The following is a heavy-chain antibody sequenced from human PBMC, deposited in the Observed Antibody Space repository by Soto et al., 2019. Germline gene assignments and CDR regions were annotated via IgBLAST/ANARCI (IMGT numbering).Heavy chain of an antibody. J-gene: IGHJ3*01. V-gene: IGHV1-69*13. CDR3: AKPRQAQWRNDAFDF. CDR2: IIPIFGTA. Sequence: GASVKVSCKASGGTFSSYAISWVRQAPGQGLEWMGGIIPIFGTANYAQKFQGRVTITADESTSTAYMELSSLRSEDTAMYYCAKPRQAQWRNDAFDFCGQGTMVTVSS. D-gene: IGHD6-19*01. CDR1: GGTFSSYA.